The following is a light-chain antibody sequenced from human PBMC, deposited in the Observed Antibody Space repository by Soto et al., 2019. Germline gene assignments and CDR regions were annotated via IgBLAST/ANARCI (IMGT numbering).Light chain of an antibody. Sequence: QSVLTQPPSVSGAPGQRVTISCTGSSSNIGAGYDVHWYQQLPGTAPKLLIYGNSNRPSGVPDRFSGSKSGTSASLAITGLQAEDEADYYCQSYDNRLSVNYVFGTGTKVTVL. CDR3: QSYDNRLSVNYV. CDR1: SSNIGAGYD. V-gene: IGLV1-40*01. J-gene: IGLJ1*01. CDR2: GNS.